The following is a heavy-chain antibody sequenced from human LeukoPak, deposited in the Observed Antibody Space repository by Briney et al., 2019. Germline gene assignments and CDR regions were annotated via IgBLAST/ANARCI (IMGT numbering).Heavy chain of an antibody. CDR1: GFTFSDHY. Sequence: GGSLRLSCAASGFTFSDHYMDWVRQAPGKGLEWVGRTRNKANSYTTEYAASVKGRFTISRDDSKNSLYLRMNSLKTEDTAVYYCAILTTFDYWGQGTLVTVSS. CDR3: AILTTFDY. D-gene: IGHD1-14*01. CDR2: TRNKANSYTT. J-gene: IGHJ4*02. V-gene: IGHV3-72*01.